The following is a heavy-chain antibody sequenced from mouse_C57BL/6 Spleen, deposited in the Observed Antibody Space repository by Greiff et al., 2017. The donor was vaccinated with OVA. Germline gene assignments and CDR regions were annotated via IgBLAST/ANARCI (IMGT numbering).Heavy chain of an antibody. CDR1: GYTFTSYW. V-gene: IGHV1-69*01. CDR2: IDPSDSYT. D-gene: IGHD1-1*01. J-gene: IGHJ4*01. CDR3: ARSWGSSSMDY. Sequence: QVQLHQPGAELVMPGASVKLSCKASGYTFTSYWMHWVKQRPGQGLEWIGEIDPSDSYTNYNQKFKGKSTLTVDKSSSTAYMQLSSLTSEDSAVYYCARSWGSSSMDYWGQGTSVTVSS.